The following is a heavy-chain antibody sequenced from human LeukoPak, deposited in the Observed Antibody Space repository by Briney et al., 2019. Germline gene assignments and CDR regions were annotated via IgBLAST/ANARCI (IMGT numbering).Heavy chain of an antibody. V-gene: IGHV3-30*02. CDR2: IRYDGSNK. D-gene: IGHD3-22*01. J-gene: IGHJ4*02. CDR1: GFTFSSYG. Sequence: GGSLRLSCAASGFTFSSYGMHWVRQAPGKELEWVAFIRYDGSNKYYADSVKGRFTISRDNSKNTLYLQMNSLRAEDTAVYYCAKGYYYDTSGYPFFDYWGQGTLVTVSS. CDR3: AKGYYYDTSGYPFFDY.